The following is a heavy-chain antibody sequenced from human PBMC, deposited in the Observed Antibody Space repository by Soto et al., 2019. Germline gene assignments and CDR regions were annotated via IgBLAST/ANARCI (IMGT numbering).Heavy chain of an antibody. CDR3: TRDWGPSVTQGSDS. D-gene: IGHD7-27*01. Sequence: QVQLQESGPGLVRPSQTLSLTCTVSGGSVTSGGYYWSWIRHCPGMVLEWIGYIYSSGDTNYNPSLIRSVAMSLDTSKTQSSLQLTAVTVAVTAMCYCTRDWGPSVTQGSDSRCQGILVTVSS. J-gene: IGHJ5*01. V-gene: IGHV4-31*03. CDR1: GGSVTSGGYY. CDR2: IYSSGDT.